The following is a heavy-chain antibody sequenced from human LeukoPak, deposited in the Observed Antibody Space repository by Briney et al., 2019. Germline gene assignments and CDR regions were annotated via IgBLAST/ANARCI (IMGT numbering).Heavy chain of an antibody. CDR1: GGTFSSYA. D-gene: IGHD3-16*01. Sequence: SVKVSCKASGGTFSSYAISWVRQAPGQGLEWMGGIIPIFGTANYAQKFQGRVTITADESTSTAYMELRSLRSDDTAVYYCAREEGGNYYYMDVWGKGTTVTVSS. V-gene: IGHV1-69*01. CDR2: IIPIFGTA. J-gene: IGHJ6*03. CDR3: AREEGGNYYYMDV.